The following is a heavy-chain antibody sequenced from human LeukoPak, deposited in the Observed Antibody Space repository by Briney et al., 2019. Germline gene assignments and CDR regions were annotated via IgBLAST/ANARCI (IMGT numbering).Heavy chain of an antibody. Sequence: SVKVSCKASGGTFSSYAISWVRQAPGQGLEWMGGIIPIFGTANYAQKFQGRVTITADESTSTAYMELSILRSEDTAVYYCARRVYNWFDPWGQGTLATVSS. CDR2: IIPIFGTA. CDR3: ARRVYNWFDP. CDR1: GGTFSSYA. V-gene: IGHV1-69*13. J-gene: IGHJ5*02.